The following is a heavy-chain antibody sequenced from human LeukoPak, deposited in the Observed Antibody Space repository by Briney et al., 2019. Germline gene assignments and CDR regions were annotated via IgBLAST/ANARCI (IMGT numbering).Heavy chain of an antibody. V-gene: IGHV4-39*07. CDR3: ARNLPTFSYYDSSGYYHGVGAFDI. D-gene: IGHD3-22*01. CDR1: GASLSSGSYY. J-gene: IGHJ3*02. CDR2: IYYSGST. Sequence: NPSQTLSLTCTVSGASLSSGSYYWGWIRQPPGKGLEWIGSIYYSGSTYYNPSLKSRVTISVDTSKNQFSLKLSSVTAADTAVYYCARNLPTFSYYDSSGYYHGVGAFDIWGQGTMVTVSS.